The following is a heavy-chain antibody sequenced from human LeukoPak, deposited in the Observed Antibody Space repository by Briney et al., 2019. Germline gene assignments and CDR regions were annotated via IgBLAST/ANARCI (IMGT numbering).Heavy chain of an antibody. CDR3: ARDLGGGVVGAHRFDY. CDR2: IYYSGST. D-gene: IGHD1-26*01. CDR1: GGSISSYY. V-gene: IGHV4-59*01. Sequence: PSETLSLTCTVSGGSISSYYWSWIRQPPGKGLEWIGYIYYSGSTNYNPSLKSRVTISVDTSKNQFSLKLSSVTAADTAVYYCARDLGGGVVGAHRFDYWGQGTLVTVSS. J-gene: IGHJ4*02.